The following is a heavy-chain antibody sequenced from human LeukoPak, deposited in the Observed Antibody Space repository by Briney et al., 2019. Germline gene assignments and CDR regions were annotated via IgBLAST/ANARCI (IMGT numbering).Heavy chain of an antibody. CDR3: ARVPAPYAYDTSGYDS. D-gene: IGHD3-22*01. CDR2: ISGSGGST. Sequence: GGSLRLSCAASRFTFSSYAMSWVRQAPGKGLEWVSAISGSGGSTYYADSVKGRFTISRDNSKNTLYLQMNSLRAEDTAVYYCARVPAPYAYDTSGYDSWGQGTLVTVSS. J-gene: IGHJ4*02. V-gene: IGHV3-23*01. CDR1: RFTFSSYA.